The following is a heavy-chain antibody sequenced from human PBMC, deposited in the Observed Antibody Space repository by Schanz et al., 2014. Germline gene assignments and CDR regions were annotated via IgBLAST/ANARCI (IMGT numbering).Heavy chain of an antibody. J-gene: IGHJ6*02. V-gene: IGHV1-69*02. Sequence: QVPLVQSGAEVKKPGSSVKVSCKASGDTFRSYTINWVRHAPGQGLEWMGRIIPITGITNYAQKFQGRVTIPADKSTSTAYMELSNLRSADTAVYYCATIGVNDYWRFGLDLWGQGTTVTVSS. CDR2: IIPITGIT. CDR1: GDTFRSYT. D-gene: IGHD3-16*01. CDR3: ATIGVNDYWRFGLDL.